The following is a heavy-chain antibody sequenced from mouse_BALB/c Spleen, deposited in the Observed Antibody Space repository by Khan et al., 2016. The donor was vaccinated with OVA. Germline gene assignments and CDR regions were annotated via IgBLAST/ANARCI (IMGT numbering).Heavy chain of an antibody. CDR2: IWAGGST. J-gene: IGHJ2*01. V-gene: IGHV2-9*02. CDR3: ARLEEI. CDR1: GFSLTSYG. Sequence: QAHLKVSGPRLVAPSQGLSITCTVSGFSLTSYGVHLVRHSTGKGLEWLGVIWAGGSTNYNSALMSRLSIRKDNSKSQVFLKMNSLQTDDTAMYYCARLEEIWGQGTTLTVSS.